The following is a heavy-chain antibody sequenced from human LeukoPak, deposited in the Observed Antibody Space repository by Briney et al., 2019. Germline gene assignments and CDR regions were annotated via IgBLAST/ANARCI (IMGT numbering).Heavy chain of an antibody. Sequence: PSETLSLTCTVSGDSIHGYFWSWIRQPPGQGLEWVGYIYYRGGTSYNPSLGGRITVSLDASRNQFFLRLTSVTPADTAMYYCARHGNTGPVSGLPLDHWGHGTLVSVSS. CDR1: GDSIHGYF. V-gene: IGHV4-59*08. D-gene: IGHD6-19*01. J-gene: IGHJ4*01. CDR2: IYYRGGT. CDR3: ARHGNTGPVSGLPLDH.